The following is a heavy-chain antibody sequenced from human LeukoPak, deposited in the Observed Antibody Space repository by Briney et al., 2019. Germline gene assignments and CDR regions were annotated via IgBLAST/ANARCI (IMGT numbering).Heavy chain of an antibody. Sequence: GGSLRLSCAASGFSSSSYSMNWVRQAPGKGLEWVANTRQDGSEKYYVDSVKGRFTISRDNAKNSLYLQMNSLRAEDTAVYYCARELAGHYYGSGSSFDYWGQGTLVTVSS. V-gene: IGHV3-7*01. D-gene: IGHD3-10*01. CDR2: TRQDGSEK. J-gene: IGHJ4*02. CDR3: ARELAGHYYGSGSSFDY. CDR1: GFSSSSYS.